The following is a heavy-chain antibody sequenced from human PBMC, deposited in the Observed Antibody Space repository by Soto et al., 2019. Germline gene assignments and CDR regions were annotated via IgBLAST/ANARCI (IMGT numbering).Heavy chain of an antibody. V-gene: IGHV3-30-3*01. Sequence: PGGSLRLSCAASGFTFSSYAMHWVRRAPGKGLEWVAVISYDGSKKYYAASVKGRITISRDNSKNTLYLQMNSLRAEDTAVYYCARDPVGITGTTGRSHFDYWGQGILVTVSS. D-gene: IGHD1-20*01. CDR1: GFTFSSYA. CDR3: ARDPVGITGTTGRSHFDY. CDR2: ISYDGSKK. J-gene: IGHJ4*02.